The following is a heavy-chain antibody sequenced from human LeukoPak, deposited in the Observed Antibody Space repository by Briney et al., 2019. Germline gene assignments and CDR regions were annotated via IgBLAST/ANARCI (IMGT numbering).Heavy chain of an antibody. CDR3: TTAQSSVGGSHY. J-gene: IGHJ4*02. CDR2: IKSKTDGGTT. Sequence: GGSLRRSCAASGFTFSNAWMSWVRQAPGKGLEWVGRIKSKTDGGTTDYAAPVKGRFTISRDDSKNTLYLQMNSLKTEDTAVYYCTTAQSSVGGSHYWGQGTLVTVSS. CDR1: GFTFSNAW. D-gene: IGHD2-15*01. V-gene: IGHV3-15*01.